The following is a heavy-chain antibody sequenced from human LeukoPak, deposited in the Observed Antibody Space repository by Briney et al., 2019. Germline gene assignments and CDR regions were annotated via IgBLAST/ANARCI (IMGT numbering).Heavy chain of an antibody. J-gene: IGHJ6*02. CDR3: AKDIPPYYYGSGSYYHGMDV. CDR1: GFTFSDYY. D-gene: IGHD3-10*01. Sequence: GGSLRLSCAASGFTFSDYYMSWIRQAPGKGLEWVSYISSSGSTIYYADSVKGRFTISRDNAKNSLYLQMNSLRAEDTALYYCAKDIPPYYYGSGSYYHGMDVWGQGTTVTVSS. V-gene: IGHV3-11*01. CDR2: ISSSGSTI.